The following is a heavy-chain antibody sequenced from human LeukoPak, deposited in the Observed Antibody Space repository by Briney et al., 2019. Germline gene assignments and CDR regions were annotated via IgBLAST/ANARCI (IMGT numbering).Heavy chain of an antibody. J-gene: IGHJ3*02. D-gene: IGHD2-15*01. Sequence: GASVKVSCKASGGTFSSYAISWVRQAPGQGLEWMGGIIPTFGTANYAQKFQGRVTITADKSTSTAYMELSSLRSEDTAVYYCAREDGYCSGGSCLGLGAFDIWGQGTMVTVSS. CDR2: IIPTFGTA. CDR3: AREDGYCSGGSCLGLGAFDI. CDR1: GGTFSSYA. V-gene: IGHV1-69*06.